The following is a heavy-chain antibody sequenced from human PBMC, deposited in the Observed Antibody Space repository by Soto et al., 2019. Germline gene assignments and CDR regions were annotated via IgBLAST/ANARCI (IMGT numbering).Heavy chain of an antibody. V-gene: IGHV4-39*01. D-gene: IGHD6-19*01. CDR1: FCSISGSSYY. J-gene: IGHJ4*02. CDR2: IYYSGST. CDR3: ARLGTPPQWLGGFEY. Sequence: SETLSLTCTVSFCSISGSSYYWGCIRQPPGKGLEWIGSIYYSGSTYYNPSLKSRVTISVDTSKNQFSLKLSSVTAADTAVYYCARLGTPPQWLGGFEYWGQGTLVTVSS.